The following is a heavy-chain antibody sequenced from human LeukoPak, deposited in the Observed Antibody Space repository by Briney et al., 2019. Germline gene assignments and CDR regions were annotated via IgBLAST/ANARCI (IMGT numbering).Heavy chain of an antibody. CDR1: GSSISNYY. Sequence: PSETLSLTCTVSGSSISNYYWTWIRQPAGKGREWIGRIYTSGGTNYNPSLKTRVTMSVDTSKNQVSLKLSSVTAADTAMYYCARAAEYSSGWYLFDYWGQGILVTVSA. J-gene: IGHJ4*02. V-gene: IGHV4-4*07. CDR3: ARAAEYSSGWYLFDY. CDR2: IYTSGGT. D-gene: IGHD6-19*01.